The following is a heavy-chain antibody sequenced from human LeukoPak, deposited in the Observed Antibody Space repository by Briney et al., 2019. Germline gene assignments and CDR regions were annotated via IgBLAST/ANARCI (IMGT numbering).Heavy chain of an antibody. Sequence: QPGGSLRLSCAASGFTFSSYEVNWVRQAPGKGLEWVSYISSSGSTIYYADSVKGRFTISRDNAKNSLYLQMNSLRAEDTAVYYCAREGSSWSEGRLWYFDYWGQGTLVTVSS. CDR3: AREGSSWSEGRLWYFDY. CDR1: GFTFSSYE. J-gene: IGHJ4*02. D-gene: IGHD6-13*01. CDR2: ISSSGSTI. V-gene: IGHV3-48*03.